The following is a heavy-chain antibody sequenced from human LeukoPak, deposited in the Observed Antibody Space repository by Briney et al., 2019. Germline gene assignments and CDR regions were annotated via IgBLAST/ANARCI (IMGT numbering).Heavy chain of an antibody. CDR2: ISSSGSTI. CDR1: GFTFSDYY. J-gene: IGHJ4*02. Sequence: GGSLRLSCAASGFTFSDYYMSWIRQAPGKGLEWVSYISSSGSTIYYADSVKGRFTISRDNAKNSLYLQMNSLRAEDTAVYYCARDRRVYCSGGSCYSSDLDYWGQGTLVTVSS. V-gene: IGHV3-11*01. D-gene: IGHD2-15*01. CDR3: ARDRRVYCSGGSCYSSDLDY.